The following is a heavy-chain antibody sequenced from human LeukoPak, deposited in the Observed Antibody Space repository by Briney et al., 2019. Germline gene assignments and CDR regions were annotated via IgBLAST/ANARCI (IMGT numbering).Heavy chain of an antibody. J-gene: IGHJ4*02. CDR2: ISSSSSYI. CDR3: ARRYGSGSYNFGY. Sequence: GGSLRLACAASGFTFSSYIMNWVSQAPGKGLEWVSSISSSSSYIYYADSVKGRFTISRDNAKNSLYLQMNSLRAEDTAVYYCARRYGSGSYNFGYWGQGTLVTVSS. D-gene: IGHD3-10*01. V-gene: IGHV3-21*01. CDR1: GFTFSSYI.